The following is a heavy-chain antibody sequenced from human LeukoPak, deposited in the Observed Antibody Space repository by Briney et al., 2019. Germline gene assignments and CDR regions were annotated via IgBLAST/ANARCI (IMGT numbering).Heavy chain of an antibody. J-gene: IGHJ6*03. CDR3: ARVYGYYYYYYYYMDV. V-gene: IGHV4-34*01. D-gene: IGHD5-18*01. CDR2: INHSGST. CDR1: GFTVSNYY. Sequence: GSLRLSCAVSGFTVSNYYMNWVRQAPGKGLEWIGEINHSGSTNYNPSLKSRVTISVDTSKNQLSLKLSSVTAADTAVYYCARVYGYYYYYYYYMDVWGKGTTVTVSS.